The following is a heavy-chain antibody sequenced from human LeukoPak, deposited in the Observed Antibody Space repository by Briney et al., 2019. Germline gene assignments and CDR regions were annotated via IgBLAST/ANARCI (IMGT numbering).Heavy chain of an antibody. Sequence: GGSLRLSCAASGFTFSSYAMSWVRQAPEKGLEWVSAISGSGGSTYYADSVKGRFTISRDNSKNTLYLQMNSLRAEDTAVYYCAKAATYSSSWYWYFQHWGQGTLVTVSS. CDR3: AKAATYSSSWYWYFQH. V-gene: IGHV3-23*01. CDR2: ISGSGGST. CDR1: GFTFSSYA. J-gene: IGHJ1*01. D-gene: IGHD6-13*01.